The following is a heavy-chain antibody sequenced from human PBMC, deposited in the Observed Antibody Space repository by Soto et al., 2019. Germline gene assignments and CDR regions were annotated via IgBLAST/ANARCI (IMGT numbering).Heavy chain of an antibody. D-gene: IGHD3-22*01. Sequence: ASVKVSCKAAGFSFSDDFMHWGRQAPGQGLEWMGIINPSGDSRNYAQKFQGRVTITRDTSTSTVYMDLSSLRYEDTAVYYCARGEVDSSGFQTWFDPWGQGTPVTVSS. CDR1: GFSFSDDF. CDR3: ARGEVDSSGFQTWFDP. CDR2: INPSGDSR. V-gene: IGHV1-46*01. J-gene: IGHJ5*02.